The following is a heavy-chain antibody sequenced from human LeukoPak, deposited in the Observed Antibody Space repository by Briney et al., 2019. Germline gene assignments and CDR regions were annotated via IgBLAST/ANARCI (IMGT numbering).Heavy chain of an antibody. CDR1: GFTFNNAW. D-gene: IGHD5-18*01. CDR2: IESKTDGGTA. Sequence: GGSLRLSCAASGFTFNNAWMSWVRLAPGKGLEWVGRIESKTDGGTADYAAPVKGRFTISRDDSKNMVFLQMNSLKIADTALYFCATEADTAMALPKNWGQGTLVTVSS. J-gene: IGHJ4*02. CDR3: ATEADTAMALPKN. V-gene: IGHV3-15*04.